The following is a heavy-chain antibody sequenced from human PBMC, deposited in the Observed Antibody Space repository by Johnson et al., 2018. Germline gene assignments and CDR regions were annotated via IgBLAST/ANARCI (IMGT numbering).Heavy chain of an antibody. CDR3: ARGDTTLDDYYYGMDV. CDR2: IWYDGSNK. D-gene: IGHD1-26*01. Sequence: QVQLVESGGGVVQPGRSLRLSCAASGFTFSSYGMHWVRQAPGKGLEWVAVIWYDGSNKYYADSVKGRFTISRDNSKNTRYLQMNSLRAEDTAGYYCARGDTTLDDYYYGMDVWGQGTTVTVSS. CDR1: GFTFSSYG. V-gene: IGHV3-33*01. J-gene: IGHJ6*02.